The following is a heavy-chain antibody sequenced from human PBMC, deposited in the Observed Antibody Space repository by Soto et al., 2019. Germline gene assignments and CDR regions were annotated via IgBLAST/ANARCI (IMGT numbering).Heavy chain of an antibody. V-gene: IGHV3-23*01. J-gene: IGHJ6*02. CDR1: GFTFRNYV. Sequence: PGGSLRLSCAASGFTFRNYVMRWVRQAPGKGLEWVSSITVSGRNTDHADSVNGRFSISRDNSENTLYLQMNSLRAEDTALYYCAKVNYGSAQKFSGMDVWGRGTTVTVSS. CDR2: ITVSGRNT. CDR3: AKVNYGSAQKFSGMDV. D-gene: IGHD3-10*01.